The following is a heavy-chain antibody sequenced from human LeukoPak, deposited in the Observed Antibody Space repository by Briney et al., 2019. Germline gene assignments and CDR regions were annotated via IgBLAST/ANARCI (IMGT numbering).Heavy chain of an antibody. D-gene: IGHD3-3*01. V-gene: IGHV1-8*01. CDR3: ARGRRALHSYYDFWSGYYLEDFDY. J-gene: IGHJ4*02. CDR1: GYTFTSYD. CDR2: MNPNSGNT. Sequence: GSSAKVSCKASGYTFTSYDINWVRQATGQGLEWMGWMNPNSGNTGYAQKFQGRVTMTRNTSISTAYMELSSLRSEDTAVYYCARGRRALHSYYDFWSGYYLEDFDYWGQGTLVTVSS.